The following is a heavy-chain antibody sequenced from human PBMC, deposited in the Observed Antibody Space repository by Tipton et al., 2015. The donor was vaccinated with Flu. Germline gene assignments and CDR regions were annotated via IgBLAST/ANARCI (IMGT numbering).Heavy chain of an antibody. J-gene: IGHJ3*02. V-gene: IGHV4-61*02. CDR3: ARNGFDI. CDR1: DYSISSGYY. Sequence: TLSLTCAVSDYSISSGYYWSWIRQPAGKGLEWIGRIYTSGSTDYNPSLKRRVTISVDTSKNQFSLKLSSVTAADTAVYYCARNGFDIWGPGTMVTVSS. CDR2: IYTSGST.